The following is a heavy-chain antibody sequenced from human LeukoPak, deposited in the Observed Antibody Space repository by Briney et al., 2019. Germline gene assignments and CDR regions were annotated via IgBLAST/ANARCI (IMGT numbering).Heavy chain of an antibody. CDR3: ARDGYSGNDLDY. V-gene: IGHV3-7*01. Sequence: GGSLRLSCAASGFTFNTYWMTWVRQAPGKGLEWVANIKQDGSEKNYVDSVKGRFTISRDNAKNSLFLQMNSLRFEDTAVYYCARDGYSGNDLDYWGQGTLVTVSS. D-gene: IGHD1-1*01. CDR1: GFTFNTYW. J-gene: IGHJ4*02. CDR2: IKQDGSEK.